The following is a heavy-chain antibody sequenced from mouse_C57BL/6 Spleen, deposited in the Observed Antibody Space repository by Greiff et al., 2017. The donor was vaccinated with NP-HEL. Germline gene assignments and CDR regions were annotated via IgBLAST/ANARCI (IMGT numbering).Heavy chain of an antibody. V-gene: IGHV1-52*01. CDR3: ARRAVVAPNGYFDV. CDR1: GYTFTSYW. J-gene: IGHJ1*03. Sequence: VKLMESGAELVRPGSSVKLSCKASGYTFTSYWMHWVKQRPIQGLEWIGNIDPSDSETHYNQKFKDKATLTVDKSSSTAYMQLSSLTSEDSAAYYCARRAVVAPNGYFDVWGTGTTVTVSS. CDR2: IDPSDSET. D-gene: IGHD1-1*01.